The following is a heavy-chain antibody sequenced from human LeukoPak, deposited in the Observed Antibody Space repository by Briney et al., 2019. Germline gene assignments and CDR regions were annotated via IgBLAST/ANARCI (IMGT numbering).Heavy chain of an antibody. CDR1: GFTFSSYA. Sequence: GSLRLSCAASGFTFSSYAMSWVRQPPGKGLEWIGSIYYSGSTYYNPSLKSRVTISVDTSKNQFSLKLSSVTAADTAVYYCARDRKVGGADYWGQGTLVTVSS. V-gene: IGHV4-39*07. CDR3: ARDRKVGGADY. D-gene: IGHD1-14*01. CDR2: IYYSGST. J-gene: IGHJ4*02.